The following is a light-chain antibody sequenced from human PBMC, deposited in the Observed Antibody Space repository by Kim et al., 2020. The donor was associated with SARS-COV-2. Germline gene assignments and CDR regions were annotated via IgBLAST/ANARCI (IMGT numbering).Light chain of an antibody. J-gene: IGLJ2*01. CDR2: YNN. Sequence: TATIACGGRNMGSKSVNWDQQERGEGSVMVSFYNNDRPSGFPERVSGSSSGNSATLTISRVEAGDEGDYYCQVWDSNSDHWVFGGGTQLTVL. CDR3: QVWDSNSDHWV. V-gene: IGLV3-21*04. CDR1: NMGSKS.